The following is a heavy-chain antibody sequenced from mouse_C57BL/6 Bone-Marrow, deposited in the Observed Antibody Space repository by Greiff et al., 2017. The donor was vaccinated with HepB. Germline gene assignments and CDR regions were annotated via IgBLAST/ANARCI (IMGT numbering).Heavy chain of an antibody. V-gene: IGHV7-3*01. CDR2: IRNKANGYTT. Sequence: EVMLVESGGGLVQPGGSLSLSCAASGFTFTDYYMSWVRQPPGKALEWLGFIRNKANGYTTEYSASVKGRFTISRDNSQRILYLQMNALRAEDSATYYCARSTVVADFDYWGQGTTLTVSS. CDR3: ARSTVVADFDY. CDR1: GFTFTDYY. J-gene: IGHJ2*01. D-gene: IGHD1-1*01.